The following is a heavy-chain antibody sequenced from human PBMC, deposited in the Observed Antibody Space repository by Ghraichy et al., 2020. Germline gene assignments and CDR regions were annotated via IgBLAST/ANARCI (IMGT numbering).Heavy chain of an antibody. CDR2: IYYSGST. CDR1: GGSISSGDYY. V-gene: IGHV4-30-4*01. D-gene: IGHD3-16*02. Sequence: SETLSLTCTVSGGSISSGDYYWSWIRQPPGKGLEWIGYIYYSGSTYYNPSLKSRVTISVDTSKNQFSLKLSSVTAADTAVYYCAGWYYDYVWGSYPDDPDAFDIWGQGTMVTVSS. CDR3: AGWYYDYVWGSYPDDPDAFDI. J-gene: IGHJ3*02.